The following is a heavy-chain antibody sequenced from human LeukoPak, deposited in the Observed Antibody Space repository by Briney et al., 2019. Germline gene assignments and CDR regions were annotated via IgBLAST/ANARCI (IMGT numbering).Heavy chain of an antibody. CDR3: ARGFGYDFWSGYYHY. CDR1: GGTYSSYA. CDR2: IIPIFGTA. J-gene: IGHJ4*02. Sequence: SVKVSCKASGGTYSSYAISWVRQAPGQGLEWMGGIIPIFGTANYAQKFQGRVTITADESTSTAYMELSSLRSEDTAVYYCARGFGYDFWSGYYHYWGQGTLVTVSS. V-gene: IGHV1-69*13. D-gene: IGHD3-3*01.